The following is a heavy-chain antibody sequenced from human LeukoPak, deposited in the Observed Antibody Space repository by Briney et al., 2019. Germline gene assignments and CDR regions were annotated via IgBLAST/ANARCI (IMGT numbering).Heavy chain of an antibody. CDR1: GYSFTTYS. Sequence: GESLKISCYTSGYSFTTYSIGWVRQMPGKGLEWMGIIYTDDSDIRYGPSFQGQVTISADMSTNIAHLQWRSLKASDTAMCYCARQPQPRRDGLNNFDYWGQGTLVTVSS. CDR3: ARQPQPRRDGLNNFDY. V-gene: IGHV5-51*01. D-gene: IGHD5-24*01. CDR2: IYTDDSDI. J-gene: IGHJ4*02.